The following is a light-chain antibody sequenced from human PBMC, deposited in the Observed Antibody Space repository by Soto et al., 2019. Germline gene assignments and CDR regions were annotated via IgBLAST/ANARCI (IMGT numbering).Light chain of an antibody. CDR2: EVS. V-gene: IGLV2-8*01. CDR1: SSDVGGYNY. Sequence: SVLTQTPSASGSPGQSVTISCTGTSSDVGGYNYVSWYQQHPGKAPKLMIYEVSERPSGVPDRFSGSKSGNTASLTVSGLQADDEADDYCSSYVGSNNFVFGTGTKVTVL. CDR3: SSYVGSNNFV. J-gene: IGLJ1*01.